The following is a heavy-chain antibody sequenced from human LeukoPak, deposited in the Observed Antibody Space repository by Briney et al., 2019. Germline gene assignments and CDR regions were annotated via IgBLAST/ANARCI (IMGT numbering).Heavy chain of an antibody. D-gene: IGHD6-19*01. Sequence: GGSLRLSRAASGFTFSSYGMHWVRQAPGKGLEWVAVIWYDGSNKYYADSVKGRFTISRDNSKNTLYLQMSSLRVEDTAVYYCASSRSGWIYFDYWGQGTLVTVSS. CDR3: ASSRSGWIYFDY. J-gene: IGHJ4*02. CDR2: IWYDGSNK. CDR1: GFTFSSYG. V-gene: IGHV3-33*01.